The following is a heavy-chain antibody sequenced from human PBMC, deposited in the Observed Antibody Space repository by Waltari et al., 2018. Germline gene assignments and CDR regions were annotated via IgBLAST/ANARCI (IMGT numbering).Heavy chain of an antibody. CDR2: IKEDGSQT. J-gene: IGHJ4*02. Sequence: EVQLVESGGNLVQPGGSLRLSCAASGFTFSSYWITWVRQAQGRGGEGGTNIKEDGSQTYYVDFVKGRFTISRDNAKNSLYLQMNSLRAEDTGLYYCARDRGWNTFDYWGQGTLVTVAS. V-gene: IGHV3-7*04. CDR3: ARDRGWNTFDY. CDR1: GFTFSSYW. D-gene: IGHD6-19*01.